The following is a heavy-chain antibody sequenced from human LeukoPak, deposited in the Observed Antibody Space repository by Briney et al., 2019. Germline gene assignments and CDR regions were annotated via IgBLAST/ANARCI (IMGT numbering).Heavy chain of an antibody. D-gene: IGHD3-3*01. CDR2: FSGSGGST. V-gene: IGHV3-23*01. Sequence: GGSLRLSCAASGFTFSSYAMSWVRQAPGKGLEWVSAFSGSGGSTYYADSVKGRFTISRDNSKNTLYLQMNSLRAEDTAVYYCAKADYDFWSGYFLPVDYWGQGTLVTVSS. J-gene: IGHJ4*02. CDR3: AKADYDFWSGYFLPVDY. CDR1: GFTFSSYA.